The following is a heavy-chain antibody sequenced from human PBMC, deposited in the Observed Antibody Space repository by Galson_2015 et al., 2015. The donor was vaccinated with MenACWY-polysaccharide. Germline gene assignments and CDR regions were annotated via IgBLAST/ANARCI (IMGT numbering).Heavy chain of an antibody. J-gene: IGHJ6*02. CDR1: GFTFSDYY. Sequence: SLRLSCAASGFTFSDYYMSWIRQAPGKGLEWVSYISTSESIIYYADSVKGRFTISRDNAKNSLYLQMNSLRAEGTAVYYCARNPYYEFWSGSYGMDVWGQGTTVIVSS. D-gene: IGHD3-3*01. CDR3: ARNPYYEFWSGSYGMDV. V-gene: IGHV3-11*01. CDR2: ISTSESII.